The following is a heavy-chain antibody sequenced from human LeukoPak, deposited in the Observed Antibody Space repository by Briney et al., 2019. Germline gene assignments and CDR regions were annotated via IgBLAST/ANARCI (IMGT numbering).Heavy chain of an antibody. CDR2: ISYDGSNK. CDR3: AREFGDQWLVGSGYYFDY. V-gene: IGHV3-30-3*01. D-gene: IGHD3-10*01. CDR1: GFTFSSYA. J-gene: IGHJ4*02. Sequence: GGSLRLSCAASGFTFSSYAMHWVRQAPGKGLEWVAVISYDGSNKYYADSVKGRFTISRDNSKNTLYLQMNSLRAEDTAVYYCAREFGDQWLVGSGYYFDYWGQGTLVTVSS.